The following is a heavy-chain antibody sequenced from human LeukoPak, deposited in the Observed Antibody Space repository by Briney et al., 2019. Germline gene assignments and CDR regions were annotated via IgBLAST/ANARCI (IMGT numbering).Heavy chain of an antibody. V-gene: IGHV3-9*01. CDR1: GFTFDDYA. CDR3: AKDGLKYCSGGSCYYFDY. Sequence: PGGSLRLSCAASGFTFDDYAMHWVRQAPGKGLEWVSGISWNSGSIGYADSVKGRFAISRDNAKNSLYLQMNSLRAEDTALYYCAKDGLKYCSGGSCYYFDYWGQGTLVTVSS. D-gene: IGHD2-15*01. CDR2: ISWNSGSI. J-gene: IGHJ4*02.